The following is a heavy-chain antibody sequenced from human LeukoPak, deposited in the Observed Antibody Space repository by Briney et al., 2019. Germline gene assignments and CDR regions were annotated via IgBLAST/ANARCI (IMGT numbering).Heavy chain of an antibody. Sequence: GGSLRLSCAASGFPFSGYWMHWVRQAPGKGPVWVSRIDDDGAGTTYADSVKGRFTISRDNAKNTLYLQMNSLRVEDTAVYYCARSASGYDAWGQGTLVTVSS. V-gene: IGHV3-74*01. J-gene: IGHJ5*02. D-gene: IGHD5-12*01. CDR2: IDDDGAGT. CDR1: GFPFSGYW. CDR3: ARSASGYDA.